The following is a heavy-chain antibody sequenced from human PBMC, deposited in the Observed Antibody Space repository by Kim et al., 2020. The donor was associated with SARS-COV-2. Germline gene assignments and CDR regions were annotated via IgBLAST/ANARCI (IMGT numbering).Heavy chain of an antibody. CDR1: GFTFSSYG. Sequence: GGSVRLSCAASGFTFSSYGMHWVRQAPGKGLEWVAVISYDGSNKYYADSVKGRFTISRDNSKNTLYLQMNSLRAEDTAVYYCAKDLYPFYYGSGGLRVDYWGQGTLVTVSS. D-gene: IGHD3-10*01. V-gene: IGHV3-30*18. CDR2: ISYDGSNK. J-gene: IGHJ4*02. CDR3: AKDLYPFYYGSGGLRVDY.